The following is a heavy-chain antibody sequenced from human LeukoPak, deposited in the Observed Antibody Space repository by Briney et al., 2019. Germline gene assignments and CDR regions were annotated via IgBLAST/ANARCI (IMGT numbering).Heavy chain of an antibody. CDR3: ARVSPGGIVVVPAALYYFDY. D-gene: IGHD2-2*01. J-gene: IGHJ4*02. Sequence: SETLSLTCTVSGGSISSSSYYWGWIRQPPGKGLEWIGSIYYSGSTYYNPSLRSRVTISVDTSKNQFSLKLSYVTAADTAVYYCARVSPGGIVVVPAALYYFDYWGQGTLVTVSS. V-gene: IGHV4-39*07. CDR1: GGSISSSSYY. CDR2: IYYSGST.